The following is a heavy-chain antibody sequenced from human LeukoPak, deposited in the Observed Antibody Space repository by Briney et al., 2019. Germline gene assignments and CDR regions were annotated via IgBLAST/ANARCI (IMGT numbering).Heavy chain of an antibody. CDR1: GYTFTSYD. Sequence: ASVKVSFKASGYTFTSYDINWVRQATGQGLEWMGWMNPNCGNTGYSQKLQGRVTITRNTSISTAYMALSSLRSDDTAVYYCARSPYYDILTGYSPVDYWGQGTLVTVSS. J-gene: IGHJ4*02. CDR2: MNPNCGNT. V-gene: IGHV1-8*01. CDR3: ARSPYYDILTGYSPVDY. D-gene: IGHD3-9*01.